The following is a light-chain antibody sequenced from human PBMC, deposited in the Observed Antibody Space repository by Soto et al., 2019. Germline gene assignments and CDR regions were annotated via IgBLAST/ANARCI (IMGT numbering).Light chain of an antibody. V-gene: IGKV1-9*01. CDR2: AAS. J-gene: IGKJ1*01. CDR3: QQLNSYPRT. CDR1: QGISSY. Sequence: DIQMTQSPSTLSASVGDRVTVTCRGSQGISSYLAWYQQKPGKAPKLLIYAASTLQSGVPSRFSASGSGTESTITISSMQHEDFATYYCQQLNSYPRTFGQGTKVDIK.